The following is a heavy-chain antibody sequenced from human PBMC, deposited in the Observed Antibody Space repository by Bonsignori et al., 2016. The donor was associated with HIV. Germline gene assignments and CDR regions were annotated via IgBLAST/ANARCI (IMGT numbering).Heavy chain of an antibody. J-gene: IGHJ3*02. Sequence: WVRQAPGQGLEWMGIINPSGGSTSYAQKFQGRVTMTRDTSTSTVYMELSSLRSEDTAVYYCARARGYCSGGSCQLTIPDAFDIWGQGTMVTVSS. V-gene: IGHV1-46*01. CDR2: INPSGGST. D-gene: IGHD2-15*01. CDR3: ARARGYCSGGSCQLTIPDAFDI.